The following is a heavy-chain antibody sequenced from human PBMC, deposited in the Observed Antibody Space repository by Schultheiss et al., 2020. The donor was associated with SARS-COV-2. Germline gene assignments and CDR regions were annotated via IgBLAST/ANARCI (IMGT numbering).Heavy chain of an antibody. J-gene: IGHJ3*02. CDR1: GGSISSGGYY. V-gene: IGHV4-31*03. D-gene: IGHD2-15*01. CDR3: ARDDPGEGSVVAATQTGESDAFDI. CDR2: IYYSGST. Sequence: SETLSLTCTVSGGSISSGGYYWSWIRQHPGKGLEWIGYIYYSGSTYYNPSLKSRVTISVDTSKNQFSLKLSSVTAADTAVYYCARDDPGEGSVVAATQTGESDAFDIWGQGTMVTVSS.